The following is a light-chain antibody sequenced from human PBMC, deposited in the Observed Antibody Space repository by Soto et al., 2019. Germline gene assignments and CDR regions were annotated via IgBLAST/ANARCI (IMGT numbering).Light chain of an antibody. CDR3: QQSYSTTVT. Sequence: DIQRTQSPSSLSASVGDRVTITCRASQSISSYLNWYQQKQGQAPKLXIYAASSLQSGVPSRFSGSGSGTDFTLTISSLKPEDFATYYCQQSYSTTVTFGQGTKVDIK. CDR2: AAS. J-gene: IGKJ1*01. CDR1: QSISSY. V-gene: IGKV1-39*01.